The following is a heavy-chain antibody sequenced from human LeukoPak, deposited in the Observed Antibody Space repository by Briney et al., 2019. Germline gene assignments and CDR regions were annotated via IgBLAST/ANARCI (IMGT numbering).Heavy chain of an antibody. J-gene: IGHJ4*02. CDR1: GYSFTSYW. V-gene: IGHV5-51*01. D-gene: IGHD4-17*01. CDR3: ARLQPFTVTAGPFDY. Sequence: GESLKISCKGSGYSFTSYWIGWVRQMPGKGLEWMGIIYPGDSDTRYSPSFQGQVTISADKSISTAYLQWSSLKASDTAKYYCARLQPFTVTAGPFDYWGQGTLVTVSS. CDR2: IYPGDSDT.